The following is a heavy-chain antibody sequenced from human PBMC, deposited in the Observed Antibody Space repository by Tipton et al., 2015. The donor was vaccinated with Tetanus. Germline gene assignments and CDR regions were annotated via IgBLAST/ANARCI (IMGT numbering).Heavy chain of an antibody. J-gene: IGHJ4*02. CDR2: VHPSGST. Sequence: TLSLTCAVYGGSFSNYYWSWIRQPPGKGLEWIGEVHPSGSTSYNPSLESRVTISIDTSKNQFSLKLSSVTAADTAVYYCARGGTAAAAGGLDYWGQGTLVTVSS. CDR1: GGSFSNYY. V-gene: IGHV4-34*01. CDR3: ARGGTAAAAGGLDY. D-gene: IGHD6-13*01.